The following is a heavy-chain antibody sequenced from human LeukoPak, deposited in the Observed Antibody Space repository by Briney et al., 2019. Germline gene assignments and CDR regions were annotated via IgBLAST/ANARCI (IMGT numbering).Heavy chain of an antibody. Sequence: GGPLRLLRAASGFYFSTYAMLWVSQAPGMAPEGVAVVSHDGSTKYYTDSVRGRFTISRDNSKNTFFLQLNGLRTGDTAVYYCARAIMGTENLDYWGQGTLVTVSS. D-gene: IGHD5-18*01. CDR2: VSHDGSTK. CDR3: ARAIMGTENLDY. V-gene: IGHV3-30*10. CDR1: GFYFSTYA. J-gene: IGHJ4*02.